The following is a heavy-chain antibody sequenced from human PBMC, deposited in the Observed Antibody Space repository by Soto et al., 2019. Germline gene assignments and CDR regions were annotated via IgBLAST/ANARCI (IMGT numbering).Heavy chain of an antibody. CDR3: TKGPSGDKVDY. V-gene: IGHV4-30-4*01. CDR1: GASITSDKSY. Sequence: TLSLTCTVSGASITSDKSYCWAWVRQSPEKGLEWIGHIYNGGSTYHNPSLNSRASISVDTSKNQFSLRLNSVSAADTAVYYCTKGPSGDKVDYWGQG. J-gene: IGHJ4*02. CDR2: IYNGGST. D-gene: IGHD7-27*01.